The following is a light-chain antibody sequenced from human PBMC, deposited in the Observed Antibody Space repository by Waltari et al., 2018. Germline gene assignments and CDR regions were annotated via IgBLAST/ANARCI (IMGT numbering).Light chain of an antibody. CDR1: QSVGKY. V-gene: IGKV3-20*01. Sequence: EVVLTQSPGTLSLSPGEGATLSCRASQSVGKYLAWYQQRPGQAPRLLIYHASIRATGIPDRCSGSGSETDFSLTISRLEPEDFAVYYCQKYRSLPATFGQGTKVEI. J-gene: IGKJ1*01. CDR3: QKYRSLPAT. CDR2: HAS.